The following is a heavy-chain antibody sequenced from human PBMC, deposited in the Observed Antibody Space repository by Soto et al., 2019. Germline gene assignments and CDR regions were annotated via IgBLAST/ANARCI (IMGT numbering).Heavy chain of an antibody. CDR3: ARGPSSGFHYYYYHGMDV. J-gene: IGHJ6*02. CDR2: INAANGDT. CDR1: GYTFTTYA. V-gene: IGHV1-3*01. Sequence: ASVKVSCKTSGYTFTTYAIHWVRQTPGQRLEWMGRINAANGDTKFSQDFQDRVTITRDTSASTAYMDLSSLTSADTAVYYCARGPSSGFHYYYYHGMDVWGQGTTVTVSS. D-gene: IGHD6-19*01.